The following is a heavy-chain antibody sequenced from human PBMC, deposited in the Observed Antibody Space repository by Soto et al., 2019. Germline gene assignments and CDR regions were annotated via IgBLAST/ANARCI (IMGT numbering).Heavy chain of an antibody. Sequence: NPSETLSLICTASGGSVSTNSYSWGWIRQSPGQGLEWIGTIYSSENTYYNPSLLSRVTISVDTSKNEFSLRLSSVTAADTAVYYCARLNGYCISTNGHGYYGMDVWGQGTTVTVSS. V-gene: IGHV4-39*01. CDR3: ARLNGYCISTNGHGYYGMDV. J-gene: IGHJ6*02. D-gene: IGHD2-2*03. CDR1: GGSVSTNSYS. CDR2: IYSSENT.